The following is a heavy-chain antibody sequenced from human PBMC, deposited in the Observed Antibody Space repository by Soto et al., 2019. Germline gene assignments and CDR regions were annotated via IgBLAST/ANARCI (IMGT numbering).Heavy chain of an antibody. Sequence: GXSLRLSCAASGCTFSSYSINWVGQAPGKGLEWVSAIGTAGDTYYPGSVKGRFTISRENAKNSLYLQMNRMRAGDTAVYYCARDSSGNGVFDYWGQGTLVTVSS. CDR3: ARDSSGNGVFDY. J-gene: IGHJ4*02. CDR2: IGTAGDT. V-gene: IGHV3-13*04. CDR1: GCTFSSYS. D-gene: IGHD3-10*01.